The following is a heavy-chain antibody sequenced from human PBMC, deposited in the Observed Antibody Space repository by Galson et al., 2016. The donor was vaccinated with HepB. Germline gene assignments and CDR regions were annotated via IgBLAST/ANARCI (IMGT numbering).Heavy chain of an antibody. CDR1: GFTFSTYG. V-gene: IGHV3-30*18. CDR2: ISYDGINK. Sequence: SLRLSCAASGFTFSTYGMHWVRQAPGKGLEWVTLISYDGINKYYADSVKGRFTVSRDNSKNTLYLQLNSLRNEDTAVYYCAKDRGAYYDLLTGSYGWLDPWGQGTLVTVSS. J-gene: IGHJ5*02. CDR3: AKDRGAYYDLLTGSYGWLDP. D-gene: IGHD3-9*01.